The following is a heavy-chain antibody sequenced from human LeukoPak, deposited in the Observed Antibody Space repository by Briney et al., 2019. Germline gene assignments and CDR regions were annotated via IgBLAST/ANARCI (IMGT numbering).Heavy chain of an antibody. J-gene: IGHJ4*02. Sequence: GGSLRLSCAASGFTFDDHGMSWVRQVPGKGLEWVSGINWNGGSTGYADSVKGRFTISRDNAKNSLYLQMNSLRAEDTAVYYCARERASVGSDYWGQGTLVTVSS. CDR3: ARERASVGSDY. V-gene: IGHV3-20*04. D-gene: IGHD1-26*01. CDR1: GFTFDDHG. CDR2: INWNGGST.